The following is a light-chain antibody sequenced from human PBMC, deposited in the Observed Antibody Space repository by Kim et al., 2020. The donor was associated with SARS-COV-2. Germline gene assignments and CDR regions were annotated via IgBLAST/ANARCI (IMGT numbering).Light chain of an antibody. Sequence: GQRVTISCSGSSSNIGSHTVNWYQQLPGTAPKLLIFGNNQRPSGVPDRFSGSKSGTSASLAFSGLQSEDEADYYCAAWDASLNAWVFGGGTKVTVL. CDR1: SSNIGSHT. CDR2: GNN. CDR3: AAWDASLNAWV. V-gene: IGLV1-44*01. J-gene: IGLJ3*02.